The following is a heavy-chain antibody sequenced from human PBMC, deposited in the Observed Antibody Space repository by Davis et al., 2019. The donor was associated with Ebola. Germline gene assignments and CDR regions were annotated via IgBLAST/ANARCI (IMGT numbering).Heavy chain of an antibody. CDR3: ARPRWVDSSSFDY. CDR2: IYPGDSDT. Sequence: VESLNISCEGSGYSFTSYWIGRVRQIPGKGLEWMGIIYPGDSDTRYSPSFQGQVTISADKSISTAYLQWSRLKGSDTAMYYCARPRWVDSSSFDYWGQGTLVTVSS. V-gene: IGHV5-51*01. J-gene: IGHJ4*02. D-gene: IGHD6-6*01. CDR1: GYSFTSYW.